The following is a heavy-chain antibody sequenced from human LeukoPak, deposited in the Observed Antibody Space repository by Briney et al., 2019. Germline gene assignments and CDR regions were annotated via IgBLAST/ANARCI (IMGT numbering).Heavy chain of an antibody. CDR3: AVNYYGSGRPTNAFDH. D-gene: IGHD3-10*01. V-gene: IGHV4-38-2*01. Sequence: KPSETLSLTCAVSGYSISSGYYWGWIRQPPGKGLEWIGSIYHSGSTYYNPSLKSRVTISVDTSKNQFSLKLSSVTAADTAVYYCAVNYYGSGRPTNAFDHWGQGTLVTVSS. J-gene: IGHJ4*02. CDR2: IYHSGST. CDR1: GYSISSGYY.